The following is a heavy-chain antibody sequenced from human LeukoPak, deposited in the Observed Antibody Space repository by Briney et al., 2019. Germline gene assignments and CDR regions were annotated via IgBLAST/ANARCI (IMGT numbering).Heavy chain of an antibody. CDR3: AREGGRDCPQAFDI. D-gene: IGHD3/OR15-3a*01. CDR2: IYSDGIT. Sequence: GGSLRPSCAASGFTVSSNLISCVRQGPGKGLECVSLIYSDGITYYADSVKGRFTISRDNSKNTLYLQMNSLRAEDTAVYYCAREGGRDCPQAFDIWGQGTMVTVSS. J-gene: IGHJ3*02. V-gene: IGHV3-53*01. CDR1: GFTVSSNL.